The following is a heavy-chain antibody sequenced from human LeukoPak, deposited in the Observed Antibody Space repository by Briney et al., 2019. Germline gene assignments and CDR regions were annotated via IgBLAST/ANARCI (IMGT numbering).Heavy chain of an antibody. D-gene: IGHD2-2*01. J-gene: IGHJ4*02. CDR2: ISGSGGST. Sequence: PGGSLRLSCAASGFTFSSYSMNWVRQAPGKGLEWVSAISGSGGSTYYADSVKGRFTISRDNSKNTLYLQMNSLRAEDTAVYYCARDIVVVPAAAAVDYWGQGTLVTVSS. CDR3: ARDIVVVPAAAAVDY. V-gene: IGHV3-23*01. CDR1: GFTFSSYS.